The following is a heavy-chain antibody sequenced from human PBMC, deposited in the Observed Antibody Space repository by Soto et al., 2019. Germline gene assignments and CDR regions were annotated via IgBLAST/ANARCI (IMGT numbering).Heavy chain of an antibody. CDR2: SSPRGTYK. CDR1: GFTLGDYY. D-gene: IGHD2-15*01. V-gene: IGHV3-11*05. Sequence: QVQLLESGGALVQPGGSLRLSCATSGFTLGDYYMSWIRQAPGKGLEFISYSSPRGTYKNYADSVKGRFTVSRDNAKNSFYLQVNSLRPEATGVYFCSRGGGGGGFDLWGQGTFVTVSS. CDR3: SRGGGGGGFDL. J-gene: IGHJ5*02.